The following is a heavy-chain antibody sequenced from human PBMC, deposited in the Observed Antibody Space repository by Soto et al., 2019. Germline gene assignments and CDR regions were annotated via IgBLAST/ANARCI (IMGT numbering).Heavy chain of an antibody. CDR3: TTYGNSSKGFDY. J-gene: IGHJ4*02. D-gene: IGHD6-6*01. Sequence: EVQLVESGGGLVYPGGSLKLSCAVSGFTFSGSVMHWVRQAPGKGLEWLGRIRSRDSDYATSYAESVKGRVTISRDDSKNTAYLQVTSLKIEDTALYYCTTYGNSSKGFDYWGQGTLVTVSS. CDR2: IRSRDSDYAT. CDR1: GFTFSGSV. V-gene: IGHV3-73*01.